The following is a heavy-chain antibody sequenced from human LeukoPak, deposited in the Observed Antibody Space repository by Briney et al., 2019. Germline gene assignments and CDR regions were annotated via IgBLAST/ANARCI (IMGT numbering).Heavy chain of an antibody. CDR3: AKDKRRQQLVVNLDY. Sequence: GRSLRLSCAASGFTFSSYCMHWVRQAPGKGLEWVAVISYDGSNKYYADSVKGRFTISRDNSKNTLYLQMNSLRAEDTAVYYCAKDKRRQQLVVNLDYWGQGTLVTVSS. D-gene: IGHD6-13*01. J-gene: IGHJ4*02. CDR1: GFTFSSYC. V-gene: IGHV3-30*18. CDR2: ISYDGSNK.